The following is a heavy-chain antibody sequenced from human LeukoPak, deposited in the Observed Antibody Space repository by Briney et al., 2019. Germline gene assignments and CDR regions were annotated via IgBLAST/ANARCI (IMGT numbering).Heavy chain of an antibody. V-gene: IGHV1-8*01. CDR2: MNPNSGNT. Sequence: ASVTVSCKASGYTFTSYDINWVRQAPGQGLEWMGWMNPNSGNTGYAQKFQGRVTMTRNTSISTAYMELSSLRSEDTAVYYCARGSPKIVATIGNDYWGQGTLVTVSS. CDR1: GYTFTSYD. J-gene: IGHJ4*02. D-gene: IGHD5-12*01. CDR3: ARGSPKIVATIGNDY.